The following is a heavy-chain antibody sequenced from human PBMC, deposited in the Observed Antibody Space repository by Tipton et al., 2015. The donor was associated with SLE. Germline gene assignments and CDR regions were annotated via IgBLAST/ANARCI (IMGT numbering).Heavy chain of an antibody. D-gene: IGHD6-19*01. CDR3: AKDGIAVAGNGGYFDY. Sequence: QLVQSGGGLIQPGGSLRLSCAASGFTFDDYAMHWVRQAPGKGLEWVSGISWNSGSIGYADSVKGRFTISRDNAKNSLYLQMNSLRAEDTALYYCAKDGIAVAGNGGYFDYWGQGTLVTVSS. V-gene: IGHV3-9*01. CDR1: GFTFDDYA. J-gene: IGHJ4*02. CDR2: ISWNSGSI.